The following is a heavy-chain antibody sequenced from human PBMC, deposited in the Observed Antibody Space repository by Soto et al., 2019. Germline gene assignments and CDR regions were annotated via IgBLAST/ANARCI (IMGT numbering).Heavy chain of an antibody. CDR2: IWYDGSNK. D-gene: IGHD3-22*01. V-gene: IGHV3-33*06. CDR1: GFTFSSYG. CDR3: AKEYDSSGYCHEY. J-gene: IGHJ4*02. Sequence: PGGSLRLSCAASGFTFSSYGMHWVRQAPGKGLEWVAVIWYDGSNKYYADSVKGRFTISRDNSKNTLYLQMSSLRAEDTALYYCAKEYDSSGYCHEYWGQGTLVTVPS.